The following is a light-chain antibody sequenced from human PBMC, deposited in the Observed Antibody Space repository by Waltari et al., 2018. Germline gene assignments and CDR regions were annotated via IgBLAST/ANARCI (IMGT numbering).Light chain of an antibody. Sequence: DIVMTQSPDSLAVSLGERATRHCKSSQTVLYSSDNNNYLAWYQQKLGQPPKLLIYWVSTRASGVPDRFSGSGSGTDFTLTISSLQAEDVAVYYCQQYYDTPRTFGQGTRVEIK. CDR3: QQYYDTPRT. CDR1: QTVLYSSDNNNY. V-gene: IGKV4-1*01. CDR2: WVS. J-gene: IGKJ1*01.